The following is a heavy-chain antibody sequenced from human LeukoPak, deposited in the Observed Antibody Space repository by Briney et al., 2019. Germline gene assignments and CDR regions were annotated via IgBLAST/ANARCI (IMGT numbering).Heavy chain of an antibody. V-gene: IGHV3-7*01. CDR3: ARLHDYYDSRDY. CDR2: IKQDGSEK. CDR1: GFTFSSYW. Sequence: GGSLRLSCAVFGFTFSSYWMSWVRQAPGKGLEWVANIKQDGSEKYYVGFVKGRSTISRDNAKNSLYLQMNSLRAEDTAVYYCARLHDYYDSRDYWGQGTLVTVSS. J-gene: IGHJ4*02. D-gene: IGHD3-22*01.